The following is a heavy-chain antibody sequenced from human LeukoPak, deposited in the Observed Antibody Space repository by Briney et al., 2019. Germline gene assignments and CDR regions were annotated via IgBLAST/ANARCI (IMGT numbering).Heavy chain of an antibody. V-gene: IGHV4-4*07. CDR2: IYTSGST. Sequence: SETLSLTCTVSGGSISSYYWSWIRQPAGKGLEWIGRIYTSGSTNYNASLKSRATMSVDTSKNQFSLKLSSVTAADTAVYYCARGYYDFWSDPPLRARLNAFDIWGQGTMVTVSS. J-gene: IGHJ3*02. CDR3: ARGYYDFWSDPPLRARLNAFDI. D-gene: IGHD3-3*01. CDR1: GGSISSYY.